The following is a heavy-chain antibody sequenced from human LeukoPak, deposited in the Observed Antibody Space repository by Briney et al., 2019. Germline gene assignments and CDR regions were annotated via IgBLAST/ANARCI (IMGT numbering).Heavy chain of an antibody. J-gene: IGHJ4*02. CDR2: TSPTGTDT. CDR1: GFIFSDYY. V-gene: IGHV3-11*01. D-gene: IGHD6-6*01. Sequence: PGGSLRLSCAASGFIFSDYYMSWIRQAPGKGLEWVSYTSPTGTDTYYAQSVKGRFTISRDNAKNSLSLHMNSLRAEDTAIYYCTSGSSSVGYWGQGILVTVSS. CDR3: TSGSSSVGY.